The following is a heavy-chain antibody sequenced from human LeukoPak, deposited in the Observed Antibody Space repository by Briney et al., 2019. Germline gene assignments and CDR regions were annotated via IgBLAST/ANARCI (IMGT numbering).Heavy chain of an antibody. Sequence: SETLSLTCTVSGGSISSSSYYWGWIRQPPGKGLEWIGYIYYSGSTNYNPSLKSRVTISVDTSKNQFSLKLSSVTAADTAVYYCARGPYYSRGVFDYWGQGTLVTVSS. V-gene: IGHV4-61*05. CDR3: ARGPYYSRGVFDY. CDR2: IYYSGST. D-gene: IGHD3-10*01. J-gene: IGHJ4*02. CDR1: GGSISSSSYY.